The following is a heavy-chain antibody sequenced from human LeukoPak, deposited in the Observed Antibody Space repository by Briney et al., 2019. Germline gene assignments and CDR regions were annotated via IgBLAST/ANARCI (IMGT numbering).Heavy chain of an antibody. CDR2: IIPIPGTA. V-gene: IGHV1-69*10. D-gene: IGHD3-10*01. CDR3: ARGGFSKNLFSSGSYFVHWFDP. Sequence: GPPVKVSCKASGGTFSSYAISSVRPAPGQGLEWMGGIIPIPGTAKFAQKFQGRVTITADKSTSTAYMELSSLRSEDTAAYYCARGGFSKNLFSSGSYFVHWFDPWGQGTLVTVSS. J-gene: IGHJ5*02. CDR1: GGTFSSYA.